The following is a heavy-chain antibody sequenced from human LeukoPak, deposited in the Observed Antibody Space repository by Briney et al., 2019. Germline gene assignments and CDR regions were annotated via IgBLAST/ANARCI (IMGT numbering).Heavy chain of an antibody. Sequence: GRSLRLSCAASGFTFSSYGMHWVRQAPGKGLEWVAVIWYDGSNKYYADSVKGRFTISRYNSKNTLYLQMNRLRAEDTAVYYCARDRIAAARRYSWFDPWGQGTLVTVSS. CDR1: GFTFSSYG. CDR3: ARDRIAAARRYSWFDP. J-gene: IGHJ5*02. CDR2: IWYDGSNK. D-gene: IGHD6-13*01. V-gene: IGHV3-33*01.